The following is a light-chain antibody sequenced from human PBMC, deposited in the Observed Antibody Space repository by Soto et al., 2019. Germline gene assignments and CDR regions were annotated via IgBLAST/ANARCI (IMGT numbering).Light chain of an antibody. V-gene: IGLV2-14*01. J-gene: IGLJ1*01. CDR1: SSDVGGYNY. CDR2: DVS. CDR3: SSYTSSSTLDV. Sequence: QSVRTQPASVSGSPGQSITIFCTGTSSDVGGYNYVSWYQQHPGKAPKLMIYDVSNRPSGVSNRFSGSKSGNTASLTISGLQAEDEADYYCSSYTSSSTLDVFGTGTKVTVL.